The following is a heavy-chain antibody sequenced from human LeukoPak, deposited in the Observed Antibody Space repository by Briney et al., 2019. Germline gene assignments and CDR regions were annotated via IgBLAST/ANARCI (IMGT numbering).Heavy chain of an antibody. CDR2: IDGSGSTI. CDR1: GFNFSDHP. V-gene: IGHV3-48*01. J-gene: IGHJ5*02. CDR3: ARDMRITGADDL. D-gene: IGHD1-26*01. Sequence: GGSLRLSCAASGFNFSDHPMTWVRQAPGKGLEWVSYIDGSGSTIYYAESVKGRFTISRDNARKSLFLQVNSLGVEDTAVYYCARDMRITGADDLWGQGTLVTVSA.